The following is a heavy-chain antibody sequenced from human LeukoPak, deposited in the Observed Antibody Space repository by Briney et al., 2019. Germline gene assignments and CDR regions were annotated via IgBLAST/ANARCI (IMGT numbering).Heavy chain of an antibody. J-gene: IGHJ4*02. CDR1: GVSITSYX. Sequence: SETLSLTCTGSGVSITSYXWXXIRQXPGKXXXXXXXXSHSGSTNDNPSLKSRVTTSVDTSKNQFSLKLSSVTAADTAVYYCARRGYYYDSSHYYYFDYWGQGTLVTVSS. V-gene: IGHV4-59*08. D-gene: IGHD3-22*01. CDR2: XSHSGST. CDR3: ARRGYYYDSSHYYYFDY.